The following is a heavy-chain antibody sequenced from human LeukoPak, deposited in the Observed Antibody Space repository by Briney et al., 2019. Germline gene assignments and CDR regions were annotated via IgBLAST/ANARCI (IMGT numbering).Heavy chain of an antibody. CDR1: GFTFSGYS. CDR2: ISSSNNYI. CDR3: ARALAAVDAFDI. V-gene: IGHV3-21*01. Sequence: GGSLRLSCAASGFTFSGYSMAWVRQAPGKGLDWVSSISSSNNYIYYADSVKGRFTISRDNAKNSLYLQMNSLRAEDTAGYYYARALAAVDAFDIWGQGTMVTVSS. D-gene: IGHD6-19*01. J-gene: IGHJ3*02.